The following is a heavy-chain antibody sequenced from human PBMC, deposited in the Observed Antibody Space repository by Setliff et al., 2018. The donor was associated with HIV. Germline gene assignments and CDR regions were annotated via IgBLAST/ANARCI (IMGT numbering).Heavy chain of an antibody. Sequence: LSLTCTVSGASISSHNYYWGWIRQSPGKGLEWIASIRSSGDTYYNPSLQSRVIISVDTSKNQFSLKLNSVTAADTAVYYCARARSLITVRRSFDYWGQGTLVTVS. CDR3: ARARSLITVRRSFDY. CDR2: IRSSGDT. CDR1: GASISSHNYY. J-gene: IGHJ4*02. D-gene: IGHD2-8*01. V-gene: IGHV4-39*01.